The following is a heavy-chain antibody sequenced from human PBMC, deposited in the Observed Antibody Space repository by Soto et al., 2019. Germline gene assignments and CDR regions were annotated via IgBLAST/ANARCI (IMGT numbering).Heavy chain of an antibody. D-gene: IGHD5-18*01. V-gene: IGHV5-51*01. CDR1: GYSFANYW. CDR3: ARPGAPTDTVVYDF. Sequence: GESLKISCKASGYSFANYWIGWVCQKPGKGLEWMGVIYPGDSETTYSPSFEGQVTISVDRSRGTAFLEWSSLKASDTARYYCARPGAPTDTVVYDFWGQGTQVTVSS. CDR2: IYPGDSET. J-gene: IGHJ4*02.